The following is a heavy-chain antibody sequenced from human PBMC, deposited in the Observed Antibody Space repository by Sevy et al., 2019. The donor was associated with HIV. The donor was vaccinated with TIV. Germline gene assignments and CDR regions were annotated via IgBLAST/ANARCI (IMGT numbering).Heavy chain of an antibody. D-gene: IGHD3-9*01. CDR2: ISYDGGKK. Sequence: GGSLRLSCAVSGFTFNAYDMHWVRQAPGKGLEYMALISYDGGKKYYADSVKGRFTISRDNSENTLYLQMNNLRAEDTAVYYCAKDLYYDILTGDATDAFDMWGQRTMVTDSS. CDR3: AKDLYYDILTGDATDAFDM. V-gene: IGHV3-30*18. CDR1: GFTFNAYD. J-gene: IGHJ3*02.